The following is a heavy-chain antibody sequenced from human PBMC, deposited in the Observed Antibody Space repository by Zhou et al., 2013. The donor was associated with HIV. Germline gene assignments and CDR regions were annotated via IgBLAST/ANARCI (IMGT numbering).Heavy chain of an antibody. CDR3: ARDAGYGSNWWDY. CDR1: GYTFTNYG. V-gene: IGHV1-18*01. J-gene: IGHJ4*02. CDR2: ISVYNGKI. Sequence: QVQLVQSGAEVKKPGASVKVSCKASGYTFTNYGISWVRQAPGQGLEWMGWISVYNGKIIYAHKFQGRVTMTTDTSTSTAFMELRSLRSDDTAVYYCARDAGYGSNWWDYWGQGTQVTVSS. D-gene: IGHD6-13*01.